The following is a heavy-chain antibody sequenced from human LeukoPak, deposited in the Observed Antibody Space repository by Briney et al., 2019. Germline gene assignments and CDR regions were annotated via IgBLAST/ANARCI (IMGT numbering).Heavy chain of an antibody. CDR1: GGSISSYY. Sequence: PSETLSLTCTVSGGSISSYYWSWIRQPPGKGLEWIGYIYYSGSTNYNPSLKSRVTISVDTSKNQFSLKLSSVTAADTAVYYCARRWDIVVVPAAYNWFDPWGQGTLVTVSS. D-gene: IGHD2-2*01. CDR3: ARRWDIVVVPAAYNWFDP. CDR2: IYYSGST. V-gene: IGHV4-59*12. J-gene: IGHJ5*02.